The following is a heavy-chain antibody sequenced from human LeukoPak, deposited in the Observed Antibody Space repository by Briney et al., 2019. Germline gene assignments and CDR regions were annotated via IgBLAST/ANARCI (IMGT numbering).Heavy chain of an antibody. V-gene: IGHV4-38-2*02. Sequence: SETLSLTCTVSGYSISSGYYWGWIRQPPGKGLEWIGSIFHSGDTYYNPSLESRVTISVGTSKNQFSLKLNSVTAADTAVYYCASGYPITGFDIWGQGTMIIVSS. CDR3: ASGYPITGFDI. CDR2: IFHSGDT. CDR1: GYSISSGYY. D-gene: IGHD5-12*01. J-gene: IGHJ3*02.